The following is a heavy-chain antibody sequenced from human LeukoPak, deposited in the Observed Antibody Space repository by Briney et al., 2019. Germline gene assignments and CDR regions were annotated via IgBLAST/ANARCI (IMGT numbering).Heavy chain of an antibody. Sequence: SETLSLTCTVSGGSISSSSYYWGWIRQPPGKGLEWIGSIYYSGSTYYNPSLKSRVTISVDTSKNQFSLKLSSVTAADTAAYYCARDGDSSPGQDYWGQGTLVTVSS. CDR1: GGSISSSSYY. J-gene: IGHJ4*02. CDR2: IYYSGST. CDR3: ARDGDSSPGQDY. V-gene: IGHV4-39*07. D-gene: IGHD6-13*01.